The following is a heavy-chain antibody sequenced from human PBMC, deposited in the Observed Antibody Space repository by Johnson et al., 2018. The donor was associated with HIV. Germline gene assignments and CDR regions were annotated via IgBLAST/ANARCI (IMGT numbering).Heavy chain of an antibody. CDR3: AKDPTAMVTAYAFDI. CDR1: GFTFSSYA. Sequence: VQLVESGGGLVQPGGSLRLSCAASGFTFSSYAMSWVRQAPGKGLEWVSAISGSGGRTYYADSVRGRFTLSRDISKNTVYLQMNSLRAEDTAVYYCAKDPTAMVTAYAFDIWGQGTMVTVSS. J-gene: IGHJ3*02. CDR2: ISGSGGRT. V-gene: IGHV3-23*04. D-gene: IGHD5-18*01.